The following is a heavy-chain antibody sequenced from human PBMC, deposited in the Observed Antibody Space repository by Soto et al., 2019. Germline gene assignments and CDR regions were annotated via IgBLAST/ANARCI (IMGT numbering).Heavy chain of an antibody. CDR1: GYTFTGYY. Sequence: ASVKVSCKASGYTFTGYYMHWVRQAPGQGLEWMGWINPNSGGTNYAQKFQGRVTMTRDTSISTAYMELSRLRSDDTAMYYCARQKEYPSGMDVWGQGTTVTVSS. D-gene: IGHD2-2*01. CDR2: INPNSGGT. V-gene: IGHV1-2*02. J-gene: IGHJ6*02. CDR3: ARQKEYPSGMDV.